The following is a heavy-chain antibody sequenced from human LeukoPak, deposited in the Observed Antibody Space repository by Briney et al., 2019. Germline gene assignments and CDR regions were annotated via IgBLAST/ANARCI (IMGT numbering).Heavy chain of an antibody. J-gene: IGHJ5*02. CDR1: GYTFTSYY. V-gene: IGHV1-46*01. CDR2: INPSGGST. Sequence: GASVKVSCKASGYTFTSYYMHWVRQAPGQGLEWMGIINPSGGSTSYAQKFQGRVTMTRDTSTSTVYMELSSLRSEDTAVYYCARDAGVSYYDILTGYYISQEYNWFDPWGQGTLVTVSS. CDR3: ARDAGVSYYDILTGYYISQEYNWFDP. D-gene: IGHD3-9*01.